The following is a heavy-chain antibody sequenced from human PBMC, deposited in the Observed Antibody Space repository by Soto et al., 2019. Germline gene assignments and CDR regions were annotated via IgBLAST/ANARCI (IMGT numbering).Heavy chain of an antibody. CDR3: GRESGETWDYEAS. CDR2: LNTYGNT. CDR1: GGSISSYR. Sequence: SETLSLTCAVSGGSISSYRWSWIRQPAGKGLEWIGRLNTYGNTHYNPSLKSRVTVSVDTSRNQFFLTLRSVTAADSAVYHCGRESGETWDYEASWGQGTPVTVSS. J-gene: IGHJ5*02. D-gene: IGHD1-7*01. V-gene: IGHV4-4*07.